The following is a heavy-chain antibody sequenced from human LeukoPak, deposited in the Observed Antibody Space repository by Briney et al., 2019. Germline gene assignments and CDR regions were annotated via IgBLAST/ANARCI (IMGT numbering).Heavy chain of an antibody. V-gene: IGHV1-2*06. J-gene: IGHJ6*02. CDR2: INPNSGGT. Sequence: ASVKVSCKASGYTFTGYYMHWVRQAPGQGLEWMGRINPNSGGTNYAQKFQGRVTMTRDTSISTAYMELSGLRSDDTAVYYCARERLRQSGMDVWGQGTTVTVSS. CDR1: GYTFTGYY. CDR3: ARERLRQSGMDV. D-gene: IGHD4-17*01.